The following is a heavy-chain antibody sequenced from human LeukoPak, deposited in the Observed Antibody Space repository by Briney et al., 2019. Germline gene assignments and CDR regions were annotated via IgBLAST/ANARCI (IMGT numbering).Heavy chain of an antibody. CDR2: MNPNSGNT. D-gene: IGHD3-9*01. J-gene: IGHJ4*02. Sequence: ASVKVSCKASGYTFTSYDISWVRQATGQGLEWMGWMNPNSGNTGYAQKFQGRVTMTRNTSISTAYMELSSLRSEDTAVYYCARGGWSYYDILTGYKDYFDYWGQGTLVTVSS. CDR1: GYTFTSYD. CDR3: ARGGWSYYDILTGYKDYFDY. V-gene: IGHV1-8*01.